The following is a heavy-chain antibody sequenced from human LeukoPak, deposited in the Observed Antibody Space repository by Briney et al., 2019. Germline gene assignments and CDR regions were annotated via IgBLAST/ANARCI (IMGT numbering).Heavy chain of an antibody. Sequence: GGSLRLSCAASGFTFNICAMSWLRQAPGKGLEWVSSIGSTDIYYADSVKGRFTISRDNSKNTLYVQMNSLSGEDAAVYYCAKPRTYLDAFDIWGQGTMVTVSS. CDR2: IGSTDI. CDR3: AKPRTYLDAFDI. CDR1: GFTFNICA. J-gene: IGHJ3*02. V-gene: IGHV3-23*01.